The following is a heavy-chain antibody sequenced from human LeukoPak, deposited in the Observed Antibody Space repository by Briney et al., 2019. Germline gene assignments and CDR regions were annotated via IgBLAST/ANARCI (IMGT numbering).Heavy chain of an antibody. D-gene: IGHD5-12*01. Sequence: SETLSLTCTVSGCSISSYYWSWIRQPPGKGLEWIGYIYYSGSTNYNPSLKSRVTISVDTSKNQFSLKLSSVTAAETAVYYCARDGYSGSDALWGQGTLVTVSS. V-gene: IGHV4-59*01. CDR2: IYYSGST. CDR1: GCSISSYY. CDR3: ARDGYSGSDAL. J-gene: IGHJ4*02.